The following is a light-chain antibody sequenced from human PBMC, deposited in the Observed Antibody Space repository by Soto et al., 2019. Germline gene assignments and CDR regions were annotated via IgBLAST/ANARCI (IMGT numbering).Light chain of an antibody. CDR2: KAS. J-gene: IGKJ1*01. CDR3: QDYDSYSEP. Sequence: DIRLTQSPYTLSASVRDRVTITCRASQTISSWLAWFQERPGRAPKFLIYKASTLKSGVPSRFSGSGSGTEFTLTISSLQPDDFATYYCQDYDSYSEPFGHGTKVDIK. V-gene: IGKV1-5*03. CDR1: QTISSW.